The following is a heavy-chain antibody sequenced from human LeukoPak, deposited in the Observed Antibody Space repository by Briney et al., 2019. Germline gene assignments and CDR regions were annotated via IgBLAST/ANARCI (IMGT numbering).Heavy chain of an antibody. V-gene: IGHV3-21*01. CDR1: GFTFRSYS. CDR3: ARNYYGSGSYYY. J-gene: IGHJ4*02. CDR2: IRISSSYI. D-gene: IGHD3-10*01. Sequence: GGSLRLSCAASGFTFRSYSSDWVRQAPGKGLEWVSSIRISSSYIYYADSVKGRFTISRDNTKTSLYLQMNSLSAADTAVYYCARNYYGSGSYYYWGQGTLVTVSS.